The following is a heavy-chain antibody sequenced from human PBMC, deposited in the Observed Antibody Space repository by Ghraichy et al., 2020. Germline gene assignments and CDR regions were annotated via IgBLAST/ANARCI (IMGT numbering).Heavy chain of an antibody. J-gene: IGHJ4*02. CDR3: AKNEYDFWSFFDY. D-gene: IGHD3-3*01. V-gene: IGHV3-23*01. CDR1: GFTFSSYA. Sequence: GGSLRLSCAASGFTFSSYAMSWVRQAPGKGLEWVSAISGSGGSTYYAESVKGRFTISRDNSKNTLYLQMNSLRAEDTAVYYCAKNEYDFWSFFDYWGQGTLVTVSS. CDR2: ISGSGGST.